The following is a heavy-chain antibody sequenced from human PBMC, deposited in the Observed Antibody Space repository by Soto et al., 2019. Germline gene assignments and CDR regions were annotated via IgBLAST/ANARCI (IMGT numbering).Heavy chain of an antibody. CDR3: ATAGLEYSSSSSHAFDI. Sequence: QVQLVQSGAEVKKPGASVKVSCKVSGYTLTELSMHWVRQAPGKGLEWMGGFDPEDGETIYAQKFQGRVTMTEDTSTDTAYMELSSLRSEDTDVYYCATAGLEYSSSSSHAFDIWGQGTMVTVSS. J-gene: IGHJ3*02. V-gene: IGHV1-24*01. D-gene: IGHD6-6*01. CDR2: FDPEDGET. CDR1: GYTLTELS.